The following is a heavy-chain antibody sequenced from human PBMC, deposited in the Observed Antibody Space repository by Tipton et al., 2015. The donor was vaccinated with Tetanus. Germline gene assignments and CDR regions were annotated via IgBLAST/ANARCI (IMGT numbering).Heavy chain of an antibody. D-gene: IGHD3-22*01. V-gene: IGHV5-51*01. CDR1: GYSFTSYW. CDR3: ARQSPYDSSGYYFDAFDI. CDR2: IYPGDSDT. J-gene: IGHJ3*02. Sequence: VQLVQSGAEVKKPGESLKISCKGSGYSFTSYWIGWVRQMPGKGLEWMGIIYPGDSDTRYSPSFQGQVTISADKSISTAYLQWSSLKASDTAMYYCARQSPYDSSGYYFDAFDIWGQGTMVTVSS.